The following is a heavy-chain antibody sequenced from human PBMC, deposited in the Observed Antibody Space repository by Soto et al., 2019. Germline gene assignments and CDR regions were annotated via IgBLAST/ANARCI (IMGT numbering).Heavy chain of an antibody. CDR3: AREISYGSGGPFYYGLEF. V-gene: IGHV3-11*01. CDR1: VFTFSDHY. Sequence: GGSLRLSCAASVFTFSDHYMAWIPHAQGKGLELVAHMRGRGSSEDYGDSVKGRFSIFRENSKTLLFLQMFFLRAEDTAVSSCAREISYGSGGPFYYGLEFLGQVTAVTVSS. CDR2: MRGRGSSE. J-gene: IGHJ6*01. D-gene: IGHD3-16*01.